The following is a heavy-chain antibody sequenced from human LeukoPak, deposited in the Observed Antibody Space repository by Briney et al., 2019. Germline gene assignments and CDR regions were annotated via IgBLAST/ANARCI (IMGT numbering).Heavy chain of an antibody. D-gene: IGHD3-22*01. V-gene: IGHV1-18*01. CDR1: GYTFTSYG. Sequence: ASVKVSCKASGYTFTSYGISWVRQAPGQGLEWMGWISAYNGNTNYAQKLQGRVTMTTDTSTSTAYMDLRSLRSDDTAVYYCAREMVSHRNYYDSSGYPTPIDYWGQGTLVTVSS. CDR2: ISAYNGNT. J-gene: IGHJ4*02. CDR3: AREMVSHRNYYDSSGYPTPIDY.